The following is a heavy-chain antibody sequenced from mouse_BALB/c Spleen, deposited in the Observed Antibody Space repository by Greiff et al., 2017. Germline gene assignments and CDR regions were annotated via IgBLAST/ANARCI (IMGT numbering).Heavy chain of an antibody. CDR2: ISYSGST. V-gene: IGHV3-2*02. CDR3: ARLEDY. CDR1: GYSITSDYA. J-gene: IGHJ4*01. Sequence: EVMLVESGPGLVKPSQSLSLTCTVTGYSITSDYAWNWIRQFPGNKLEWMGYISYSGSTSYNPSLKSRISITRDTSKNQFFLQLNSVTTEDTATYYCARLEDYWGQGTSVTVSS.